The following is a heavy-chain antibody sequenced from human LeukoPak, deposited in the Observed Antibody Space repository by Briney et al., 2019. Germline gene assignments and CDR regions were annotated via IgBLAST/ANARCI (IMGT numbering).Heavy chain of an antibody. CDR2: IYHSGST. CDR3: ARVRGDYGSGSFGC. V-gene: IGHV4-38-2*02. J-gene: IGHJ4*02. CDR1: GYSISSGYY. Sequence: SETLSLTCTVSGYSISSGYYWGWIRQPPGNGLEWIGSIYHSGSTYYNPSLKSRVTISVDTSKNQFSLKLSSVTAADTAVYYCARVRGDYGSGSFGCWGQGTLVTVSS. D-gene: IGHD3-10*01.